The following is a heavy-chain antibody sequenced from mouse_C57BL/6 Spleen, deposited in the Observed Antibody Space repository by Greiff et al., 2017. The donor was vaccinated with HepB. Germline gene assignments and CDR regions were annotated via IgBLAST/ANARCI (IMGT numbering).Heavy chain of an antibody. Sequence: VQLQQPGAELVKPGASVKMSCKASGYTFTSYWITWVKHRPGQGLEWIGDIYPGSGSTNYNEKFKSKATLTVDTSSSTAYMQLSSLTSEDSAVYYCAIITTVVPYWYFDVWGTGTTVTVSS. CDR3: AIITTVVPYWYFDV. CDR1: GYTFTSYW. J-gene: IGHJ1*03. CDR2: IYPGSGST. D-gene: IGHD1-1*01. V-gene: IGHV1-55*01.